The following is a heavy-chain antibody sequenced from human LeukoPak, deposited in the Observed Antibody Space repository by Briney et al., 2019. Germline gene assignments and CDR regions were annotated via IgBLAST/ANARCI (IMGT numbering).Heavy chain of an antibody. CDR1: GFTFNNYA. CDR3: AKEEEYYFDY. Sequence: GGSLRLSCAASGFTFNNYAMSWVRQAPGKGLEWVSGISKSGGSTYYADSVKGRFTISRDNSKNTLYLQMDSLRAEDTAVYYCAKEEEYYFDYWGQGALVTVSS. V-gene: IGHV3-23*01. CDR2: ISKSGGST. J-gene: IGHJ4*02.